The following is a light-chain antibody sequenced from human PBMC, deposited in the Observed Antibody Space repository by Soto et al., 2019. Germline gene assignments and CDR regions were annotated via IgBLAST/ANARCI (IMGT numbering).Light chain of an antibody. CDR3: QQYYSDLIT. V-gene: IGKV1-8*01. CDR1: QGISSY. CDR2: AAS. J-gene: IGKJ5*01. Sequence: AIRMTHSPSSFSASTGDRVTITCLASQGISSYLAWYQQKPGKAPKLLIYAASTLQSGVPSRFSGSGSGTDFTLTISCLQAEEFATYYCQQYYSDLITCGQGTRLEIK.